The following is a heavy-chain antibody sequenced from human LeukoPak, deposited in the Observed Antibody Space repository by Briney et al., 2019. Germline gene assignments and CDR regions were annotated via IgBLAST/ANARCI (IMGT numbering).Heavy chain of an antibody. CDR3: ARAGSYRFDY. D-gene: IGHD1-26*01. CDR2: TNNDVSTI. Sequence: PGGTLRFSCVASGFTFSSSRLHRVRHAPGMGLVWVLRTNNDVSTIKYEYYVKGRFTISRDNGKNTLYLQMNSLRAEDTGVYYCARAGSYRFDYWGQGTLVAVSS. CDR1: GFTFSSSR. V-gene: IGHV3-74*01. J-gene: IGHJ4*02.